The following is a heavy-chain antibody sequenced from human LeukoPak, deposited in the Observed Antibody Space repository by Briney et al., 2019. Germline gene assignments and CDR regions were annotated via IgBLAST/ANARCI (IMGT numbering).Heavy chain of an antibody. Sequence: PSETLSLTCSVSGDSITRYYWSWIRQPPGKGLEWIGYIYYSGATNYNPSLKSRVTISVDTSKNQFSLKLSSVTAADTAVYYCARLPYCSSTSCYIFSNAFDIWGQGTMVTVSS. D-gene: IGHD2-2*02. CDR3: ARLPYCSSTSCYIFSNAFDI. V-gene: IGHV4-59*08. CDR2: IYYSGAT. J-gene: IGHJ3*02. CDR1: GDSITRYY.